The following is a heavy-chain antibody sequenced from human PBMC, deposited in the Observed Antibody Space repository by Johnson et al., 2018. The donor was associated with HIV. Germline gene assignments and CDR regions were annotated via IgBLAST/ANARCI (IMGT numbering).Heavy chain of an antibody. CDR3: AKGRELGYCAGGVCSDSFDV. Sequence: QVQLVESGGGVVQPGGSLRLSCAASGFTFSSYGMHWVRQAPGKGLEWVSVIYSGGSTYYADSVKGGFTISSDNSKNTLYLQMNSLTAEDTAVYYCAKGRELGYCAGGVCSDSFDVWGQGTLVTVSS. D-gene: IGHD2-8*02. V-gene: IGHV3-NL1*01. J-gene: IGHJ3*01. CDR1: GFTFSSYG. CDR2: IYSGGST.